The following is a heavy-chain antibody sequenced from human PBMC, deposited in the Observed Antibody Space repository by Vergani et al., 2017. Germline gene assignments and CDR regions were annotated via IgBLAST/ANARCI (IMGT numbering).Heavy chain of an antibody. CDR2: MNPNSGNT. Sequence: QVQLVQSGAEVKKPGASVKVSCKASGYTFTSYDINWVRQATGQGLEWMGWMNPNSGNTGYAQKFQGRVTMTRNTSISTAYMELSSLRSEDTAVYYCARDTGYSSSWYGSPEYFQHWGQGTLVTVSS. CDR3: ARDTGYSSSWYGSPEYFQH. D-gene: IGHD6-13*01. CDR1: GYTFTSYD. V-gene: IGHV1-8*01. J-gene: IGHJ1*01.